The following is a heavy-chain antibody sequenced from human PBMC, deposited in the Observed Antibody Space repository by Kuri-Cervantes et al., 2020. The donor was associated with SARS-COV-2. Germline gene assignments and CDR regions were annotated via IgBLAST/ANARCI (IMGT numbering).Heavy chain of an antibody. Sequence: GESLKISCAASGFTFSSYGMHWVRQAPGKGLEWVAVIWYDGSNKYYADSVKGRSTISRDNSKNTLYLQMNSLRAEDTAVYYCARGFRAGPGEYFDLWGRGALVTVSS. D-gene: IGHD3-10*01. J-gene: IGHJ2*01. CDR1: GFTFSSYG. CDR2: IWYDGSNK. CDR3: ARGFRAGPGEYFDL. V-gene: IGHV3-33*01.